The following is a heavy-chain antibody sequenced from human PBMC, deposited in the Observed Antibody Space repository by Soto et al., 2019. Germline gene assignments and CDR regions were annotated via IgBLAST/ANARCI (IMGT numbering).Heavy chain of an antibody. CDR3: AKDLQVVVAATYFDY. Sequence: PGGSLRLSCAASGFTFSSYAMSWVRQAPGKGLEWVSAISGSGGSTYYADSVKGRFTISRDNSKNTLYLQMNSLRAEDTAVYYCAKDLQVVVAATYFDYWGQGTLVTVSS. V-gene: IGHV3-23*01. CDR2: ISGSGGST. J-gene: IGHJ4*02. CDR1: GFTFSSYA. D-gene: IGHD2-15*01.